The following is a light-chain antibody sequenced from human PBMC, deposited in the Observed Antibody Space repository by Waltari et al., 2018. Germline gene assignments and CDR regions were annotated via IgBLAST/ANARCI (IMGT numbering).Light chain of an antibody. J-gene: IGKJ1*01. Sequence: DIHMTQSPSSLSASVGDRVTIACRASQGISKWLAWYQQKPGKAPKLLIHGASTLEAGVPSRFSGSGSGTDFTLTISSLQPEDIATYYCQQHDNLPRTFGQGTKVEIK. CDR3: QQHDNLPRT. V-gene: IGKV1-33*01. CDR2: GAS. CDR1: QGISKW.